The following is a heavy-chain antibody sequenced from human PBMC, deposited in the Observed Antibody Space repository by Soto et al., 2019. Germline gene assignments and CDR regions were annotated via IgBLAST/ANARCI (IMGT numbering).Heavy chain of an antibody. CDR3: ATGTAPPRHPYYYGMDV. CDR1: GFTFSSYA. D-gene: IGHD1-1*01. V-gene: IGHV3-30-3*01. CDR2: ISYDGSNK. J-gene: IGHJ6*02. Sequence: GGSLRLSCAASGFTFSSYAMHWVRQAPGKGLEWVAVISYDGSNKYYADSVKGRFTISRDNSKNTLYLQMNSLRAEDTAVYYCATGTAPPRHPYYYGMDVWGQGTTVTVSS.